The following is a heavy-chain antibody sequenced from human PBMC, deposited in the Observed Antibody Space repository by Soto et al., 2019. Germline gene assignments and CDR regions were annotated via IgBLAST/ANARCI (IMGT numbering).Heavy chain of an antibody. J-gene: IGHJ3*02. D-gene: IGHD2-15*01. CDR2: ISAYNGNT. CDR1: GYTFTSYG. Sequence: ASVKVSCKASGYTFTSYGISWVRQAPGQGLEWMGWISAYNGNTNYAQKLQGRVTMTTDTSTSTAYMELRSLRSDDTAVYYCARDGTHCSGGSCYPKVDAFDIWGQGTMVTVSS. CDR3: ARDGTHCSGGSCYPKVDAFDI. V-gene: IGHV1-18*01.